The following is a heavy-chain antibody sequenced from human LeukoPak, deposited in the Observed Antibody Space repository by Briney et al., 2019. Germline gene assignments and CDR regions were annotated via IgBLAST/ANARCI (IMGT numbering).Heavy chain of an antibody. J-gene: IGHJ4*02. CDR1: GFTFSTYA. V-gene: IGHV3-23*01. Sequence: GESLRLSCAASGFTFSTYAMSWVRQAPGKGLEWVSSISGSGGSTFYADSVKGRFTISRDNSKNTLYLQMNSLRAEDTAVYYCAKGRGIAVAGKGYWGQGTLVTVSS. CDR2: ISGSGGST. CDR3: AKGRGIAVAGKGY. D-gene: IGHD6-19*01.